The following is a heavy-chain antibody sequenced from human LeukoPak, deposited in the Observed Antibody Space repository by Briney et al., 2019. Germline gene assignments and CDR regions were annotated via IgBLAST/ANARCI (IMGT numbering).Heavy chain of an antibody. J-gene: IGHJ5*02. CDR3: AKETYYYDSSGYSPSWFDP. V-gene: IGHV3-23*01. Sequence: GGSLRLSCAASGFTFSSYAMSWGRQAPGKGLGGVSAISGSGGSTYYADSVKGRFTISRDNSKNTLYLQMNSLRAEDTAVYYCAKETYYYDSSGYSPSWFDPWGQGTLVTVSS. D-gene: IGHD3-22*01. CDR2: ISGSGGST. CDR1: GFTFSSYA.